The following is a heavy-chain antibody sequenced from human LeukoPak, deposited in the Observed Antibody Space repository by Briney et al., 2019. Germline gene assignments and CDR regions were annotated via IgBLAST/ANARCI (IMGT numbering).Heavy chain of an antibody. Sequence: SETLSLTCTVSGGSISSGGYYWSWIRQHPGKGLEWIGYIYYSGSTYYNPSLESRVTISVDTSKNQFSLKLSSVTAADTAVYYCARAGGYGSSWFGSFDYWGQGTLVTVSS. V-gene: IGHV4-31*03. CDR2: IYYSGST. CDR1: GGSISSGGYY. CDR3: ARAGGYGSSWFGSFDY. J-gene: IGHJ4*02. D-gene: IGHD6-13*01.